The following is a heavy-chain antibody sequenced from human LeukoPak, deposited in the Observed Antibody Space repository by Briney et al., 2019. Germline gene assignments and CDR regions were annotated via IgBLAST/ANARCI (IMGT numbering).Heavy chain of an antibody. J-gene: IGHJ3*02. V-gene: IGHV4-59*01. CDR2: IYYSGST. CDR1: GGSISSYY. D-gene: IGHD3-10*01. Sequence: PSETLSLTCTVSGGSISSYYWSWLRQPPGKGREWLGYIYYSGSTKYNPSLKSRVTISVDTSKNQFSLKLSSVTAADTAVYYCARGRSPQAPLPDAFDIWGQGTMVTVSS. CDR3: ARGRSPQAPLPDAFDI.